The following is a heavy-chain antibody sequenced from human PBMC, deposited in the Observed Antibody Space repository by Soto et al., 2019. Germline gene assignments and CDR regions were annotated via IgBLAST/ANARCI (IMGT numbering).Heavy chain of an antibody. D-gene: IGHD4-17*01. CDR2: INPSGGST. Sequence: PGESLKVSCKASGYTFTSYYMHWVRQAPGQGLEWMGIINPSGGSTSYAQKFQGRVTMTRDTSASTAYMELSSLRSEDTAVYYCASVHDHGDYEQFYYYYGMDVWGQGTTVTVSS. CDR1: GYTFTSYY. V-gene: IGHV1-46*01. CDR3: ASVHDHGDYEQFYYYYGMDV. J-gene: IGHJ6*02.